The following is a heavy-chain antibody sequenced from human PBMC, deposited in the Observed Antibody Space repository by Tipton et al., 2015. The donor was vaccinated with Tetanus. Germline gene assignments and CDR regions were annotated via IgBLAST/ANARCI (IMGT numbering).Heavy chain of an antibody. CDR1: GFIFSSYG. V-gene: IGHV3-33*01. CDR2: SWYDGTDK. Sequence: SLRLSCAASGFIFSSYGIHWVRQAPGKGLEWVAVSWYDGTDKYYADSVKGRFTISRGNPKNTLYLQMNSLRAEDTAVYYCAREADCSGGSCFSGDFDNWGQGTQVTVSS. CDR3: AREADCSGGSCFSGDFDN. D-gene: IGHD2-15*01. J-gene: IGHJ4*02.